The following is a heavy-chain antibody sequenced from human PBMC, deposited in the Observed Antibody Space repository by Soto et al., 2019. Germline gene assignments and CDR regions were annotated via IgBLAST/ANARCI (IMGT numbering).Heavy chain of an antibody. V-gene: IGHV3-23*01. CDR2: ISGSGGST. CDR3: AKEAYGDYEVGYYFDY. J-gene: IGHJ4*02. Sequence: PGGSLRLSCAASGFTFSSYAMSWVRQAPGKGLEWVSAISGSGGSTYYADSVKGRFTISRDNSKNTLYLQMNSLRAEDTAVYYCAKEAYGDYEVGYYFDYWGQGTLVTVSS. D-gene: IGHD4-17*01. CDR1: GFTFSSYA.